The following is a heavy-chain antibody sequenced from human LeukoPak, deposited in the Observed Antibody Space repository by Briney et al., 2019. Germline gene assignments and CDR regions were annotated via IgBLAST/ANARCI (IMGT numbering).Heavy chain of an antibody. Sequence: GGSLRLSCEASGFTLSDHWMTWVRQAPGKGLEWVAYIKQDGSEKYYVDSVKGRSTISRDNSKNSLYLQMNSLRAQDTAVYYCARGGWSLDYWGQGTLVTVSS. CDR1: GFTLSDHW. CDR2: IKQDGSEK. V-gene: IGHV3-7*04. D-gene: IGHD6-19*01. CDR3: ARGGWSLDY. J-gene: IGHJ4*02.